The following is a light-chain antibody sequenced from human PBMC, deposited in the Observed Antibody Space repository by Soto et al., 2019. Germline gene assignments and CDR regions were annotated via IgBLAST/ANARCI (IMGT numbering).Light chain of an antibody. J-gene: IGLJ2*01. Sequence: QSALTQPRSVSGSPGQSVTISCTGTSSDVGRYNFVSWYQQHPDKAPKLMIYDVIKRPSGVPDRFSGSKSGNTASLTISGLQAEDEADYFCCSYARDKVLLGGGTKLTVL. V-gene: IGLV2-11*01. CDR2: DVI. CDR1: SSDVGRYNF. CDR3: CSYARDKVL.